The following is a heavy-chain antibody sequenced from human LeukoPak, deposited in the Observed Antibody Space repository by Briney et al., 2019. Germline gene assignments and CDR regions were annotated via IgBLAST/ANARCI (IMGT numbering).Heavy chain of an antibody. V-gene: IGHV5-51*01. Sequence: QGQVTISADKSISTAYLQWSSLKASDTAMYYCARSIAAAGNTFDYWGQGTLVTVSS. J-gene: IGHJ4*02. D-gene: IGHD6-13*01. CDR3: ARSIAAAGNTFDY.